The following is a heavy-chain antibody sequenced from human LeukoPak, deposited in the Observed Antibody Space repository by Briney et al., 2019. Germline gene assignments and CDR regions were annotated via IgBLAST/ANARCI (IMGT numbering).Heavy chain of an antibody. V-gene: IGHV3-43*02. CDR1: GFTFSAYS. CDR3: ARESGKFDY. J-gene: IGHJ4*02. CDR2: ISGDGVST. Sequence: GGSLRLSCAASGFTFSAYSMHWVRQAPGKGLEWVSLISGDGVSTFYADSVKGRFSISRDNSKNSLSLEMNSLRTEDTAMYYCARESGKFDYWGQGTLVAVSS.